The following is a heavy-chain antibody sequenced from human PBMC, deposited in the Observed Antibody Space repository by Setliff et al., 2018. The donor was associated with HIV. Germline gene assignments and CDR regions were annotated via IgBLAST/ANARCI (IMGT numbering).Heavy chain of an antibody. Sequence: SETLSLTCTVSGDSSISGDYYWSWIRQSPGQGLEWIGHIHYKGNIDYNASLKSRLAISSDTSKNQFSLNLSSVIAADTAIYFCARFTVVVFGAGEPSWFDPWGQGILVTVSS. D-gene: IGHD2-15*01. V-gene: IGHV4-30-4*08. CDR3: ARFTVVVFGAGEPSWFDP. J-gene: IGHJ5*02. CDR2: IHYKGNI. CDR1: GDSSISGDYY.